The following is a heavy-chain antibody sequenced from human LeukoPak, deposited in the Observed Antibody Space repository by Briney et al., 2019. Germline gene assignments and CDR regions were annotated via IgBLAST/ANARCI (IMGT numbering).Heavy chain of an antibody. CDR1: GGSVNRSSYC. V-gene: IGHV4-39*07. D-gene: IGHD3-10*01. J-gene: IGHJ4*02. CDR3: ARDYPYGSGSINADHGY. CDR2: IYYSGST. Sequence: SETLSLACMVAGGSVNRSSYCWGWIRQPPGKGLEWIGSIYYSGSTYYNPSLKSRVTISVDTSKNQFSLKLSSVTAADTAVYYCARDYPYGSGSINADHGYWGQGTLVTVSS.